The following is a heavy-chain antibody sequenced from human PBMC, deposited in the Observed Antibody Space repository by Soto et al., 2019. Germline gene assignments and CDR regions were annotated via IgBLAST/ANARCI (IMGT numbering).Heavy chain of an antibody. CDR3: ARDSVNYDYIWGSYRSSFYFDY. D-gene: IGHD3-16*02. J-gene: IGHJ4*02. CDR1: GFTFSSYG. Sequence: GGSLRLSCAASGFTFSSYGMHWVRQAPGKGLEWVAVIWYDGSNKYYADSVKGRFTISRDNSKNTLYLQMNSLRAEDTAVYYCARDSVNYDYIWGSYRSSFYFDYWGQGTLVTVSS. V-gene: IGHV3-33*01. CDR2: IWYDGSNK.